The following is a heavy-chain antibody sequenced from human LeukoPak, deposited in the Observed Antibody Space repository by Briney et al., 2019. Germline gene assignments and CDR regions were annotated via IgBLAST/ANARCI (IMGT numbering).Heavy chain of an antibody. CDR3: ARLYRYSYGYKFERIDPDY. D-gene: IGHD5-18*01. CDR1: GYTFTSYD. J-gene: IGHJ4*02. V-gene: IGHV1-8*01. Sequence: ASVKVSCKASGYTFTSYDINWVRQATGQGLAWMGWMNPNSGNTGYAQKFQGRVTMTRNTSISTAYMELSSLRSEDTAVYYCARLYRYSYGYKFERIDPDYWGQGTLVTVSS. CDR2: MNPNSGNT.